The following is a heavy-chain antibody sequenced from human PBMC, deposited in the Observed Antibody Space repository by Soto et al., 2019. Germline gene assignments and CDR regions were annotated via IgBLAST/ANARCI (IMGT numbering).Heavy chain of an antibody. Sequence: QVQRVQSGAEVKKPGASVKVSCKASGYIFTKYYIHWVRQAPGQGLEWMAIINPLPTSGSTNYAQKFQGRVTVTRDTSTSTVYMELSSLRSEDTAIYYCARDLAAAAYWGQGTLVTVSS. CDR1: GYIFTKYY. J-gene: IGHJ4*02. V-gene: IGHV1-46*01. D-gene: IGHD6-13*01. CDR3: ARDLAAAAY. CDR2: INPLPTSGST.